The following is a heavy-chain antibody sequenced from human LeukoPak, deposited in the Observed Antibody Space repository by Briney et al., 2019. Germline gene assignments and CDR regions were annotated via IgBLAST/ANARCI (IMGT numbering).Heavy chain of an antibody. CDR2: IYYSGST. CDR3: ARGARAGYNFEPFDY. J-gene: IGHJ4*02. Sequence: PSETLSLTCSVSGASISSYYWSWIRQPPGKGLEWIGYIYYSGSTKYNPSLKSRVTISVDTSKNQFSLKLSSVTAADTAVYYCARGARAGYNFEPFDYWGQGTLVTVSS. D-gene: IGHD5-24*01. CDR1: GASISSYY. V-gene: IGHV4-59*08.